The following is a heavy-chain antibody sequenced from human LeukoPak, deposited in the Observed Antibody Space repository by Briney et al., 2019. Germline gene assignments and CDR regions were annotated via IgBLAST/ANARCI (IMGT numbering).Heavy chain of an antibody. CDR1: GFTFSNYW. CDR2: IKEDGSQK. CDR3: ARDRQNGYYFY. Sequence: GGSLRLSCAASGFTFSNYWMTWVRQAPGKGLKWVANIKEDGSQKYYVGSVKGRFTVSRDNAKNSLYLQMNSLRAEDTAVYFCARDRQNGYYFYWGQGTVVTVSS. J-gene: IGHJ4*02. D-gene: IGHD3-22*01. V-gene: IGHV3-7*01.